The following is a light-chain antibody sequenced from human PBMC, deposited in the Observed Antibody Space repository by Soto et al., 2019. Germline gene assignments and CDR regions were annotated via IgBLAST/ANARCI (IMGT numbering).Light chain of an antibody. CDR3: QQSYSTPFT. J-gene: IGKJ2*01. CDR2: RAS. CDR1: QDISTF. Sequence: DIQMTQSPSSLSASVEDSVTITCRATQDISTFLNWYQQRPGKAPNVLIYRASTLQGDVPSRFSGSVSGTYFTLTISGLQPEDFAIYYCQQSYSTPFTFGQGTQVEV. V-gene: IGKV1-39*01.